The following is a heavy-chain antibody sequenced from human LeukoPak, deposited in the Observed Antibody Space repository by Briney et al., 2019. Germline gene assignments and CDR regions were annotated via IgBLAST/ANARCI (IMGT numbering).Heavy chain of an antibody. CDR3: AKASVTTAVLFDS. CDR1: GGSISSYF. V-gene: IGHV4-59*01. CDR2: MSNTGIT. J-gene: IGHJ4*02. D-gene: IGHD4-23*01. Sequence: PSETLSLTCTVSGGSISSYFWNWIRQPPGQGLEWIGYMSNTGITKYNHSLKSRVTISADTSKNQFSLNLNSVTAADTAVYYCAKASVTTAVLFDSWGQGTLVAVSS.